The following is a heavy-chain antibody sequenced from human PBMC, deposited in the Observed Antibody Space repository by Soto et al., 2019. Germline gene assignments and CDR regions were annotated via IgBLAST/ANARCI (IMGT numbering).Heavy chain of an antibody. Sequence: PGLSLRLSCAASGFTFSRYAMSWVRQAPGKGLEWVSAISGSGGSTYYADSVKGRFTVSRDNSKNTLYLQMNSLRAEDTAVYYCAKDQIVGATHYYYGMDVWGQGTTVTVSS. CDR3: AKDQIVGATHYYYGMDV. CDR2: ISGSGGST. CDR1: GFTFSRYA. J-gene: IGHJ6*02. V-gene: IGHV3-23*01. D-gene: IGHD1-26*01.